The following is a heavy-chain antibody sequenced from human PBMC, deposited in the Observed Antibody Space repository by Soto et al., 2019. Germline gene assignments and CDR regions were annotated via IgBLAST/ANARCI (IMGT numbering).Heavy chain of an antibody. J-gene: IGHJ6*02. D-gene: IGHD2-2*01. CDR3: AKDNDIVVVPAAKGMDV. CDR2: ISYDGSNK. V-gene: IGHV3-30*18. CDR1: GFTFSSYG. Sequence: PGGSLRLSCAASGFTFSSYGMHWVRQAPGKGLEWVAVISYDGSNKYYADSVKGRFTISRDNSKNALYLQMNSLRAEDTAVYYCAKDNDIVVVPAAKGMDVWGQGTTVTVSS.